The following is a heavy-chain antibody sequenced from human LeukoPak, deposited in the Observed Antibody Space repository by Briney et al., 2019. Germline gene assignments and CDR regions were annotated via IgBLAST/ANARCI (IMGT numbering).Heavy chain of an antibody. J-gene: IGHJ4*02. V-gene: IGHV4-61*02. CDR3: ARDGAGIWYYGSGSLDY. D-gene: IGHD3-10*01. Sequence: KPSQTLSLTCTVSGGSVSSGDYYWTWIRQPAGKGLEWIGRIYTRGSTSYNPSLKSRVTMSVDTSKNQFSLKLSSVTAADTAVYYCARDGAGIWYYGSGSLDYWGQGTLVTVSS. CDR1: GGSVSSGDYY. CDR2: IYTRGST.